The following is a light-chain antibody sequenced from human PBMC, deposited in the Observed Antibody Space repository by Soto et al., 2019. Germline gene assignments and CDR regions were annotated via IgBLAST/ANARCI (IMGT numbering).Light chain of an antibody. CDR2: ETN. CDR1: TSNIGNNY. Sequence: QSVLTQPPSVSAAPGQTVTISCSGSTSNIGNNYVAWYQQLPGTVPKLLIYETNRRPSGIPDRFSGSKSGTSATLGITGLQTGDEADYYCGTWDPRLSAVVFGGGTQLTVL. V-gene: IGLV1-51*02. J-gene: IGLJ2*01. CDR3: GTWDPRLSAVV.